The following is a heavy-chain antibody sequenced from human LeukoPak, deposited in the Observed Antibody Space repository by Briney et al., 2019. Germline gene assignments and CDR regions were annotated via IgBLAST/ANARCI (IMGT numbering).Heavy chain of an antibody. Sequence: GRSLRLSCAASGFTFSSYGIHWVRQAPGKGLEWVAFISYNGSNEYYADSVKGRFTISRDNSKDTLYLQMNSLRVEDTAVYYCAKDNRYCSATSCYSFDYWGQGTLVTVSS. CDR1: GFTFSSYG. CDR3: AKDNRYCSATSCYSFDY. V-gene: IGHV3-30*18. J-gene: IGHJ4*02. D-gene: IGHD2-2*01. CDR2: ISYNGSNE.